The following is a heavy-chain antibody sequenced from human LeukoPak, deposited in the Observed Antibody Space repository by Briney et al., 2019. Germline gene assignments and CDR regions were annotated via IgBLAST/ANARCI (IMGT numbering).Heavy chain of an antibody. CDR2: MNPNSGNT. Sequence: ASVKVSCKASGYTFTSYDINWVRQATGQGLEWMGWMNPNSGNTGYAQKFQGRVTMTRNTSISTAYMELNSPRSEDTAVYYCARPMTENYYYYGMDVWGQGTTVTVSS. CDR1: GYTFTSYD. V-gene: IGHV1-8*01. CDR3: ARPMTENYYYYGMDV. J-gene: IGHJ6*02.